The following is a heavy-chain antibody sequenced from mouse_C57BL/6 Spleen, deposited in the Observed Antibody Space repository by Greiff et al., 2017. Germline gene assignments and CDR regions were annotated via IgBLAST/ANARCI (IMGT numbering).Heavy chain of an antibody. CDR1: GYTFTDYD. D-gene: IGHD2-12*01. J-gene: IGHJ2*01. Sequence: VQLQQSGAELVKPGASVKISCKASGYTFTDYDINWVKQRPGQGLEWIGKIGTGSGSTYYNERFKGQVTLTADKSSSTAYMQLSSLTSEDSAVYFCTNSNDVEYFDYWGQGTTLTVSS. CDR3: TNSNDVEYFDY. CDR2: IGTGSGST. V-gene: IGHV1-77*01.